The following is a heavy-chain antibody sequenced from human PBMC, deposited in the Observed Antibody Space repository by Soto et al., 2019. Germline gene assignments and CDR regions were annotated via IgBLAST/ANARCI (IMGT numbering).Heavy chain of an antibody. D-gene: IGHD3-22*01. CDR3: ARAAYYYESSGYYPGDY. J-gene: IGHJ4*02. CDR2: ITIRTGNV. Sequence: GGSLRLSCEASGFTISECSMNWVRQAPGKGLEWLAYITIRTGNVLYADSVRGRFTISADNAENSVILQMNSLRSEDTAVYYCARAAYYYESSGYYPGDYWGQGTLVTVSS. V-gene: IGHV3-48*01. CDR1: GFTISECS.